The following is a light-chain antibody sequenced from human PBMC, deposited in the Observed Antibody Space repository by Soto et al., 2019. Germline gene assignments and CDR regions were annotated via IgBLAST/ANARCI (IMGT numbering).Light chain of an antibody. J-gene: IGLJ1*01. CDR2: EGS. CDR1: SSDVGSYNL. CDR3: CSYAGSSTFV. Sequence: QSALTQPRSVSGSPGQSVTISCTGTSSDVGSYNLVSWYQQHPGKAPKLMIYEGSKRPSGVSNRFPGSKSGNTASLTISGLQAEDEADYYCCSYAGSSTFVFGTGTKVTVL. V-gene: IGLV2-23*03.